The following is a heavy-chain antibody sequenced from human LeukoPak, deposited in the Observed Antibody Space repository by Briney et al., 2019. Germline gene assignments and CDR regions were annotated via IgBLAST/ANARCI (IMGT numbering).Heavy chain of an antibody. CDR1: GGSFSGYY. V-gene: IGHV4-30-4*01. Sequence: PSETLSLTCAVYGGSFSGYYWSWIRQPPGKGLEWIGYIYYSGRTYYNPSLKSRVTISVDTSKNQFSLKLSSVTAADTAVYYCARESYDFWSGNIWGQGTMVTVSS. D-gene: IGHD3-3*01. CDR3: ARESYDFWSGNI. J-gene: IGHJ3*02. CDR2: IYYSGRT.